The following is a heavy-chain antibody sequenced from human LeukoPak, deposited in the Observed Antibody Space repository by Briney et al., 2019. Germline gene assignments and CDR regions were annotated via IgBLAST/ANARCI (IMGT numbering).Heavy chain of an antibody. Sequence: PSETLSLTCTVSGGSISGYYWSWIRQPAGEGLEWIGRLYTSGSTNYNPSLKSRVTMSVDTSKNQFSLKLSSVTAADTAVYYCARGGATYYVEYWGQGTLVTVSS. V-gene: IGHV4-4*07. CDR3: ARGGATYYVEY. CDR1: GGSISGYY. CDR2: LYTSGST. J-gene: IGHJ4*02.